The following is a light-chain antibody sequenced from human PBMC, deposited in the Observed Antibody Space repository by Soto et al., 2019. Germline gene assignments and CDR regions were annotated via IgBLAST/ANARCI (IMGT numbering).Light chain of an antibody. CDR3: SSYTTTGTQV. CDR2: DVS. J-gene: IGLJ1*01. Sequence: QSVLAQPASVSGSPGQSITVSCTGTTSDVGGFDYVSWYQQHPGKAPKLMIFDVSNRPSGVSDRFSGSKSGNTASLTISGLQAEDEADYYRSSYTTTGTQVFGTGTKVTVL. V-gene: IGLV2-14*03. CDR1: TSDVGGFDY.